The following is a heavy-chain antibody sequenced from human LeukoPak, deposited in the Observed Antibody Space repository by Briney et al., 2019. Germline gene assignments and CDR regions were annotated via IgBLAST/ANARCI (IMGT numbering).Heavy chain of an antibody. CDR2: INHSGST. Sequence: SETLSLTCAVYGGSFSGYYWSWIRQPPGKGLEWIGKINHSGSTNYNPSLKSRVTISVDTSKNQFSLKLSSVTAADTAVYYCARDRIAVAGYFDYWGQGTLVTVSS. CDR1: GGSFSGYY. V-gene: IGHV4-34*01. D-gene: IGHD6-19*01. CDR3: ARDRIAVAGYFDY. J-gene: IGHJ4*02.